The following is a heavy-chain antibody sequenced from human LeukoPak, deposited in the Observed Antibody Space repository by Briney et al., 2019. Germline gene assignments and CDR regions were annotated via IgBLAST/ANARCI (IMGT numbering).Heavy chain of an antibody. D-gene: IGHD3-9*01. CDR2: ISSSSSYI. Sequence: PGGSLRLSCAASGFTFSSYSMNWVRQAPGKGLEWVSSISSSSSYIYYADSVKGRFTISRDNAKNSLYLQMNSLRAEDTAVYYCARGGLTGYYFDYWGQGTLATVSS. CDR1: GFTFSSYS. CDR3: ARGGLTGYYFDY. J-gene: IGHJ4*02. V-gene: IGHV3-21*01.